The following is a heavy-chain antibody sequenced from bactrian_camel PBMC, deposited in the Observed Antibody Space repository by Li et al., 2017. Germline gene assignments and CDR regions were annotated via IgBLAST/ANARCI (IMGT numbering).Heavy chain of an antibody. Sequence: DVQLVESGGGLVQPGGSLRLSCAASGFTFSSYDMSWVRQAPGKGLEWVSAINSGGGSTYYADSVKGRFTISRDNAKNTLYLQMNSLKTEDTAVYYCATEQGTFFGYWGQGTQVTVS. V-gene: IGHV3S40*01. CDR3: ATEQGTFFGY. CDR2: INSGGGST. J-gene: IGHJ6*01. CDR1: GFTFSSYD. D-gene: IGHD5*01.